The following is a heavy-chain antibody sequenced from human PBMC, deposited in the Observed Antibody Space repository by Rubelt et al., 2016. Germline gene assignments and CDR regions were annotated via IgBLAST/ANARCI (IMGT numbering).Heavy chain of an antibody. J-gene: IGHJ2*01. CDR2: INHSGST. CDR1: GGSFSGYY. Sequence: QVQLQQWGAGLLKPSETLSLTCAVYGGSFSGYYWSWIRQPPGKGLEWIGEINHSGSTTYNPSLKGRVTISVDTSKNQFALKLSSVTAADTAVYYCAARNYYDRASWDGYFDLWGRGTLVTVSS. V-gene: IGHV4-34*01. CDR3: AARNYYDRASWDGYFDL. D-gene: IGHD3-22*01.